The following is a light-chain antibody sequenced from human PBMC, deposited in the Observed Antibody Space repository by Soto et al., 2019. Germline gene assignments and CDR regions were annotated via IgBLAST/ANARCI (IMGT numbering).Light chain of an antibody. CDR3: SSFAGSNNFPYV. Sequence: PPSASGSPGQSGTISCTVSSSDVGAYDYVSWYQQHPGKAPKLMIYEINKRPSGVPDRFSGSKSGNTASLTVSGLQAEDEADYYCSSFAGSNNFPYVFGTGTKVTVL. CDR1: SSDVGAYDY. J-gene: IGLJ1*01. V-gene: IGLV2-8*01. CDR2: EIN.